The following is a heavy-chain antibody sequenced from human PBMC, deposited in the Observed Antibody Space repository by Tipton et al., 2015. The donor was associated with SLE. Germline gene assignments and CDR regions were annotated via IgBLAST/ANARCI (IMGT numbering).Heavy chain of an antibody. D-gene: IGHD1-26*01. CDR2: ISGSGLSA. V-gene: IGHV3-21*01. J-gene: IGHJ4*02. CDR3: ARRSIGSLDY. Sequence: SLRLSCAASGFTFSSYAMQWVRQAPGKGLEWVSRISGSGLSAYYADSVKGRFTISRDNAKNSPYLQMNSLRAEDTAVYYCARRSIGSLDYWGQGTLVTVSS. CDR1: GFTFSSYA.